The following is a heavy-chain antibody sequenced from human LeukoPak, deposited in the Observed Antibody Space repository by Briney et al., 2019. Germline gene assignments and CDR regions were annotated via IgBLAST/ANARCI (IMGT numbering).Heavy chain of an antibody. CDR1: GGSISSYY. Sequence: PSETLSLTCTVSGGSISSYYWSWIRQTPGKGLEWIGYIYYSGSTNYNPSLKSRVTISVDTSKNQFSLKLSSVTAADTAVYYCARRLFWFDPWGQGTLVTVSS. V-gene: IGHV4-59*08. CDR2: IYYSGST. J-gene: IGHJ5*02. CDR3: ARRLFWFDP.